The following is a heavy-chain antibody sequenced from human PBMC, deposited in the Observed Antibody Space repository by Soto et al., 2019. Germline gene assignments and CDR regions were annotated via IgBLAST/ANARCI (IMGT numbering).Heavy chain of an antibody. D-gene: IGHD3-10*01. V-gene: IGHV3-48*01. CDR2: IVASSSAV. J-gene: IGHJ4*02. CDR3: TRRGDS. CDR1: GFNIGGDY. Sequence: VQLVESGGGLVQPGGSLRLSCAASGFNIGGDYMNWVRQAPGKGLEWIAHIVASSSAVFYAESVKGRFSISRDNDRNSLYLQMDSLKAEDTGVYYCTRRGDSWGQGTLVTVSS.